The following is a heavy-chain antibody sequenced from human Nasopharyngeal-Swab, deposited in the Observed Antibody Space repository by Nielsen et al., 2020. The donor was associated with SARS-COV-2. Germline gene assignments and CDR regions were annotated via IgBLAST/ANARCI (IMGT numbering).Heavy chain of an antibody. CDR1: GGSISSGSYY. J-gene: IGHJ3*02. Sequence: TLSLTCTVSGGSISSGSYYWSWIRQPAGKGLEWIGRIYTSGSTNYNPSLKSRVTISVDTSKNQFSLKLSSVTAADTAVYYCARDKAYCGGDCFDAFDIWGQGTMVTVSS. D-gene: IGHD2-21*02. CDR2: IYTSGST. V-gene: IGHV4-61*02. CDR3: ARDKAYCGGDCFDAFDI.